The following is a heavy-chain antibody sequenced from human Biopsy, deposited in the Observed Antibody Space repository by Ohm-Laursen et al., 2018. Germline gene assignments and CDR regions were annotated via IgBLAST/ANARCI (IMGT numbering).Heavy chain of an antibody. D-gene: IGHD6-19*01. J-gene: IGHJ4*02. Sequence: SLRLSCAASGFTFDDYAMYWVRQAPGKGLEWVSGISWNSGSIGYADSVKGRFTVSRDNAKNSLFLQMNSLRVEDTALYYCVKSAYSSGFWEASDYWGQGTLVTVSS. V-gene: IGHV3-9*01. CDR1: GFTFDDYA. CDR2: ISWNSGSI. CDR3: VKSAYSSGFWEASDY.